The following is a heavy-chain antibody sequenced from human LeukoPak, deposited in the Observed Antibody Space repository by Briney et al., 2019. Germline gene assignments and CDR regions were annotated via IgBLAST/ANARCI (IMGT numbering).Heavy chain of an antibody. CDR1: GFTFTTYA. CDR2: ISGSGGST. V-gene: IGHV3-23*01. D-gene: IGHD1-1*01. Sequence: PGGSLRLSCAASGFTFTTYAMSWVRQAPGKGLEWVSAISGSGGSTYYADSVKGRFTISRDNSKNTLYLQMNSLRAEDTAVYYCAKDPTPAQLGSYYFDYWGQGTLVTVSS. CDR3: AKDPTPAQLGSYYFDY. J-gene: IGHJ4*02.